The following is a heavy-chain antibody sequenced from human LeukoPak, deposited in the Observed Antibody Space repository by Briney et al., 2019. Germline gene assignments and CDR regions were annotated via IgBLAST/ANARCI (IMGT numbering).Heavy chain of an antibody. V-gene: IGHV4-59*12. Sequence: SETLSLTCTVSGGSISSYYWSWIRQPPGKGLEWIGYVFYSGSTNYNPSLKSRVTMSVDTSKNQFSLKLSSVTAADTAVYYCARDQRLDRSFEYWGQGTLVTVSS. J-gene: IGHJ4*02. CDR1: GGSISSYY. CDR2: VFYSGST. CDR3: ARDQRLDRSFEY. D-gene: IGHD2-2*03.